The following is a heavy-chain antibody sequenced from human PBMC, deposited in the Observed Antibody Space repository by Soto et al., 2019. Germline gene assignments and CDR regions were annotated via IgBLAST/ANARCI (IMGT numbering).Heavy chain of an antibody. J-gene: IGHJ3*02. Sequence: QVQLVQSGAEVKKPGASVKVSCKASGYTFTSYDINWVRQATGQGLEWMGWMNANSGNTGYAQKFQGRVTMTRNTAISADYMELSSLRSEETAVYYCGRGDIRGDSGSYLEDAFDIWGQGTMVTVSS. D-gene: IGHD1-26*01. CDR3: GRGDIRGDSGSYLEDAFDI. V-gene: IGHV1-8*01. CDR1: GYTFTSYD. CDR2: MNANSGNT.